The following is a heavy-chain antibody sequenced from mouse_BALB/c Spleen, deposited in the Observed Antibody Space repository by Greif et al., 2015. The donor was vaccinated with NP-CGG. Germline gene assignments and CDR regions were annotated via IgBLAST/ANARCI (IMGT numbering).Heavy chain of an antibody. D-gene: IGHD2-1*01. CDR1: GFNIKDYY. V-gene: IGHV14-1*02. CDR2: IDPENGNT. Sequence: VQLQQSGAELVRPGALVKLSCKASGFNIKDYYMHWVKQRPEQGLEWIGWIDPENGNTIYDPKFQGKASITADTSSNTAYLQLSSLTSEDTAVYYCAMFYGNYWYFDVWGAGTTVTVSS. CDR3: AMFYGNYWYFDV. J-gene: IGHJ1*01.